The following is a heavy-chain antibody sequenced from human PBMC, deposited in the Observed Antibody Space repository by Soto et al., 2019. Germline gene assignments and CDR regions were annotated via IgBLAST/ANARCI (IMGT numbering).Heavy chain of an antibody. Sequence: LRLSCAASGFTFSSYAMHWVRQAPGKGLEWVAVISYDGSNKYYADSVKGRFTISRDNSKNTLYLQMNSLRAEDTAVYYCARSEVTMVRGVNSGVYYYYGMDVWGQGTTVTVSS. CDR3: ARSEVTMVRGVNSGVYYYYGMDV. D-gene: IGHD3-10*01. CDR1: GFTFSSYA. J-gene: IGHJ6*02. V-gene: IGHV3-30-3*01. CDR2: ISYDGSNK.